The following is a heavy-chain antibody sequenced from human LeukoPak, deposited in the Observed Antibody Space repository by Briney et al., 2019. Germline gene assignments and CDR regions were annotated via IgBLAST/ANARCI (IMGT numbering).Heavy chain of an antibody. CDR3: AKERSYDSSGYYLYDY. CDR2: ISGSGGST. Sequence: GGSLRLSCAASGFTFSSYAMSWVRQAPGKGLEWVSAISGSGGSTYYADSVKGRFTISRDNSKNTLYLQMNSLRAEDTAVYYCAKERSYDSSGYYLYDYWGQGTLVTVSS. CDR1: GFTFSSYA. V-gene: IGHV3-23*01. D-gene: IGHD3-22*01. J-gene: IGHJ4*02.